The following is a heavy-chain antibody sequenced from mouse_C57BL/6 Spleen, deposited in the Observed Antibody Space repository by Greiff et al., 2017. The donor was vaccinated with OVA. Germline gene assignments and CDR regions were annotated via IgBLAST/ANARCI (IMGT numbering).Heavy chain of an antibody. D-gene: IGHD1-1*01. CDR2: IHPNSGST. V-gene: IGHV1-64*01. CDR3: ARGYYGSSYVGAMDY. J-gene: IGHJ4*01. Sequence: VQLQQSGAELVKPGASVKLSCKASGYTFTSYWMHWVKQRPGQGLEWIGMIHPNSGSTNYNEKFKSKATLTVDKSSSTAYMQLSSLTSEDSAVYYCARGYYGSSYVGAMDYWGQGTSVTVSS. CDR1: GYTFTSYW.